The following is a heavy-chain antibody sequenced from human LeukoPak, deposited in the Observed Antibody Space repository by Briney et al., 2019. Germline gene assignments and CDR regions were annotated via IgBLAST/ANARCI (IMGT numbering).Heavy chain of an antibody. Sequence: ASVKVSCKASGYTFTGYYMHWVRQAPGQGLEWMGWINPNSGGTNYAQKFQGRVTMTRDTSISTAYMELSRLRSDDTAVYYCARSAVYAVYYFDYWGQGTLVTVSS. CDR2: INPNSGGT. J-gene: IGHJ4*02. CDR3: ARSAVYAVYYFDY. D-gene: IGHD2-8*01. CDR1: GYTFTGYY. V-gene: IGHV1-2*02.